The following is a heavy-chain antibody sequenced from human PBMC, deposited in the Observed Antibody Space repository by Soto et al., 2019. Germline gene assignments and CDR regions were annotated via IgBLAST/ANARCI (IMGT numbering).Heavy chain of an antibody. J-gene: IGHJ5*01. CDR2: IYKSATT. Sequence: SETLSLTCSVSGDSISNLDYFWAWIRQPPGQALEYIGYIYKSATTYYNPSFESRVTISVDTSKSQFSLNVTSVTAADTAVYFCARGRYCLTGRCFPNWFDSWGQGALVTVSS. CDR3: ARGRYCLTGRCFPNWFDS. V-gene: IGHV4-30-4*01. CDR1: GDSISNLDYF. D-gene: IGHD7-27*01.